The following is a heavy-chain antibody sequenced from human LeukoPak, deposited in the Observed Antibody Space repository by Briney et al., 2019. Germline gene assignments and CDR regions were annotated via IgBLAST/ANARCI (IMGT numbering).Heavy chain of an antibody. D-gene: IGHD3-16*01. CDR2: INGNGDNT. V-gene: IGHV3-23*01. J-gene: IGHJ4*02. Sequence: GGSLRLSCAASGFTFSSSWMHWVRQAPGKGLEWVSTINGNGDNTYYADSVKGRVTISRDNSKNTLYLQMNSLRVEDTAVYYCARRGDYFPFDYWGQGILVTVSS. CDR1: GFTFSSSW. CDR3: ARRGDYFPFDY.